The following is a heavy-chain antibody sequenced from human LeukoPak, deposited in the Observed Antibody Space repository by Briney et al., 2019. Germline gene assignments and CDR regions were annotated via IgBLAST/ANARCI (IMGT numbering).Heavy chain of an antibody. J-gene: IGHJ4*02. V-gene: IGHV3-23*01. D-gene: IGHD3-3*01. CDR3: AKETTYYDFWSGADAFDY. CDR2: ISGSGGST. CDR1: GFTFSSYA. Sequence: PGGSLRLSCAASGFTFSSYAMSWVRQAPGKGLEWVSAISGSGGSTYYADSVKGRFTISRDNSKNTLYLQMISLRAEDTAVYYCAKETTYYDFWSGADAFDYWGQGTLVTVSS.